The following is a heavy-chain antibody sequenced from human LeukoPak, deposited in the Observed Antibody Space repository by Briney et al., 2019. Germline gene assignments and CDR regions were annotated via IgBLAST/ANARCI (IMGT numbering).Heavy chain of an antibody. Sequence: PGGSLRLSCTVSGFTLSSYEMTWFRQAPGKGLEWVSSIGYGGADSHYADSVKGRFTISRDNSKNTLYLQMNSLRAEDTAVYYCARGTTIFCRGGCPTDYFDYWGQGTLVTVSS. V-gene: IGHV3-23*01. D-gene: IGHD3-3*01. CDR1: GFTLSSYE. CDR2: IGYGGADS. CDR3: ARGTTIFCRGGCPTDYFDY. J-gene: IGHJ4*02.